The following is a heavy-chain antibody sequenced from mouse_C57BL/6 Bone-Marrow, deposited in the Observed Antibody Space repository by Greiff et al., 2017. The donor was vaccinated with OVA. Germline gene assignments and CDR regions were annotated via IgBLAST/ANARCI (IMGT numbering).Heavy chain of an antibody. CDR1: GYAFSSSW. J-gene: IGHJ2*01. CDR3: ARHEDGYYASYFDY. D-gene: IGHD2-3*01. CDR2: IYPGAGGT. Sequence: VQLQQSGPELVKPGASVKISCKASGYAFSSSWMNWVKQRPGKGLEWIGRIYPGAGGTNYNGKFKGKATLTADKSSSTAYMQLSSLTSEDSAVYFCARHEDGYYASYFDYWGQGTTLTVSS. V-gene: IGHV1-82*01.